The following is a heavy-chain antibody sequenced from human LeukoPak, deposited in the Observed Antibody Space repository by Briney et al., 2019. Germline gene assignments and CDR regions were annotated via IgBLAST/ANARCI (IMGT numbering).Heavy chain of an antibody. CDR3: ARDPEYRGLGWFDP. V-gene: IGHV4-59*01. CDR1: GGSISSYY. D-gene: IGHD3-16*01. J-gene: IGHJ5*02. CDR2: IYYSGST. Sequence: SETLSLTCTVSGGSISSYYWNWIRQPPGKGLEWIGYIYYSGSTNYNPSLKSRVTISVDTSKNQFSLKLRSVTAADTAVYYCARDPEYRGLGWFDPWGQGTLVTVSS.